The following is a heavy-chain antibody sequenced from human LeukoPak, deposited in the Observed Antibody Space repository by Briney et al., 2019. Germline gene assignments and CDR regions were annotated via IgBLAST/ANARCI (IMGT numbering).Heavy chain of an antibody. CDR3: AKEIGAFDI. CDR2: ISGSGGST. V-gene: IGHV3-23*01. CDR1: GFTVSSNY. J-gene: IGHJ3*02. Sequence: HPGGSLRLSCAASGFTVSSNYMSWVRQAPGKGLEWASVISGSGGSTYYADSVKGRFTISRDNSKNTLYLQMNSLRAEDTAVYYCAKEIGAFDIWGQGTMVTVSS. D-gene: IGHD3-22*01.